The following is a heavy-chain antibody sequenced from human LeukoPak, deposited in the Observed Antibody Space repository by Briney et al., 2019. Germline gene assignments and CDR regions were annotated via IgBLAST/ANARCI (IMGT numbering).Heavy chain of an antibody. J-gene: IGHJ6*03. D-gene: IGHD3-3*01. V-gene: IGHV3-20*04. CDR3: ARVPHDFWSGYARDYYYYMDV. CDR2: INWNGGST. CDR1: GFTFDDYG. Sequence: PGGSLRLSCAASGFTFDDYGMSWVRQAPGKGLEWVSGINWNGGSTGYADSVKGRFTISRDNAKNSLYLQMNSLRAEDTALYYCARVPHDFWSGYARDYYYYMDVWGKGATVTVSS.